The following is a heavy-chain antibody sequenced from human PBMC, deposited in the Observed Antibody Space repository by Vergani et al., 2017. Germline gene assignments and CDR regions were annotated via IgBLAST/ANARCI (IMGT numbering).Heavy chain of an antibody. V-gene: IGHV3-9*01. CDR2: ITWNSGSL. CDR1: GFTFDDYA. J-gene: IGHJ4*02. D-gene: IGHD2/OR15-2a*01. CDR3: ARGYGNKGSLNY. Sequence: EVQLVESGGGLVQPGRSLRLSCAASGFTFDDYAMHWVRQAPGKGLEWVSGITWNSGSLDYADSVRGRFIISRDNAKNSLYLQMSSLRGEDTSFYYCARGYGNKGSLNYWSQGALVTVTS.